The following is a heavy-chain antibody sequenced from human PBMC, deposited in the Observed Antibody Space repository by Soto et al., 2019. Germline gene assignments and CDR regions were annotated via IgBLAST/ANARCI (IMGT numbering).Heavy chain of an antibody. Sequence: EVQLVESGGGLIQPGGSLRLSCAASGFTVSSNYMSWVRQAPGKGLEWVSVIYSGGSTYYADSVKGRFTISRDNSKNTLYLQMNSLRAEETAVYYCARDLVESGYPEYFQHWGQGTLVTVSS. V-gene: IGHV3-53*01. D-gene: IGHD3-22*01. CDR1: GFTVSSNY. CDR2: IYSGGST. J-gene: IGHJ1*01. CDR3: ARDLVESGYPEYFQH.